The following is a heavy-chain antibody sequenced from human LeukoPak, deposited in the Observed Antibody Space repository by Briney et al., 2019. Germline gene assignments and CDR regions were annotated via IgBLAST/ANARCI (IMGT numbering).Heavy chain of an antibody. CDR2: IYYSGST. J-gene: IGHJ4*02. D-gene: IGHD3-10*01. Sequence: SETLSLTCTVSGGSISSGDYYWSWIRQPPGKGLEWIGYIYYSGSTYYNPSLKSRVTISVDTSKNQFSLKLSSVTAADTAVYYCAREGLATMIRGVIPYWGQGTLVTVSS. V-gene: IGHV4-30-4*01. CDR3: AREGLATMIRGVIPY. CDR1: GGSISSGDYY.